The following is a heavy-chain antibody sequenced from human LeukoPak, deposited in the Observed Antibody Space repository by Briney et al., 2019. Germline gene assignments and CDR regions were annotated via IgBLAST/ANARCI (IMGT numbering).Heavy chain of an antibody. V-gene: IGHV2-5*01. CDR2: IYWNDDK. J-gene: IGHJ3*02. CDR3: AHYDIVVVVAAIGAFDI. D-gene: IGHD2-15*01. Sequence: SGPTLVKPTQTLTLTCTFSGFSLSTSGVGVGWIRQPPGKALEWLALIYWNDDKRYSPSLKSRLTITKDTSKNQVALTMTNMDPVDTATYYCAHYDIVVVVAAIGAFDIWGQGTMVTVSS. CDR1: GFSLSTSGVG.